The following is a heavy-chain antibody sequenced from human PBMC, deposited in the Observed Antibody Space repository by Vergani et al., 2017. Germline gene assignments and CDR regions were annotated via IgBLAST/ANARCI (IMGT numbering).Heavy chain of an antibody. CDR3: ARADWGDSSGYYYDY. CDR1: GGSFSGYY. Sequence: QVQLQQWGAGLLKPSETLSLTCAVYGGSFSGYYWSWIRQPPGKGLEWIGEINHSGSTNYNPSLKSRVTISVDTSKNQFSLKLSSVTAADTAVYYCARADWGDSSGYYYDYWGQGTLVTVSS. D-gene: IGHD3-22*01. J-gene: IGHJ4*02. CDR2: INHSGST. V-gene: IGHV4-34*01.